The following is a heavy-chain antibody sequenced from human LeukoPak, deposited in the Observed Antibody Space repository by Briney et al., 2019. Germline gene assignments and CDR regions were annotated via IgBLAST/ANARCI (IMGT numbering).Heavy chain of an antibody. V-gene: IGHV4-39*01. Sequence: SETLSLASTVSGGSTGRRGDYWGWIRQPPGMGIEWIVSMSYSGSTNFKPSLKSRVTIFENTSKIEFSLKLSSVTAVHTAVNYCYTPSAARPHWGQGTLVTVSS. CDR3: YTPSAARPH. D-gene: IGHD2-2*02. CDR1: GGSTGRRGDY. J-gene: IGHJ4*02. CDR2: MSYSGST.